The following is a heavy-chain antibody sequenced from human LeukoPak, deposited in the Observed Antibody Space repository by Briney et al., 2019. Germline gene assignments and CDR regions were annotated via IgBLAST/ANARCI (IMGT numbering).Heavy chain of an antibody. CDR3: SXXXRLXLQLDY. D-gene: IGHD3-22*01. Sequence: ASVKVSCKASGGTFSSYAISWVRQAPGQGLEWMGGIIPIFGTANYAQKFQGRVTITADESTSTAYMELSSLRSEDTAVYYCSXXXRLXLQLDYWGQGTLVTVSS. V-gene: IGHV1-69*13. CDR1: GGTFSSYA. CDR2: IIPIFGTA. J-gene: IGHJ4*02.